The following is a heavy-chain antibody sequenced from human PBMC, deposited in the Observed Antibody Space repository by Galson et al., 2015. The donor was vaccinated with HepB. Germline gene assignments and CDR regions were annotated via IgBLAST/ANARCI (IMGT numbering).Heavy chain of an antibody. V-gene: IGHV3-15*01. CDR1: GFTFSNAW. CDR2: IKSEANGGTI. J-gene: IGHJ4*02. CDR3: TTGWYFDY. Sequence: SLRLSCAGSGFTFSNAWMSWVRQAPGKGLEWVGRIKSEANGGTIDYAAFVEGRFTVSRDDSKNTFFLQMNSLKTEDTAVYYCTTGWYFDYWGQGTLVTVSS. D-gene: IGHD6-19*01.